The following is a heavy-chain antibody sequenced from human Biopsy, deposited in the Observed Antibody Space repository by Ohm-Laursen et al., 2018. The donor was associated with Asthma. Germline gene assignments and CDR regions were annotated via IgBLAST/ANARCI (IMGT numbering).Heavy chain of an antibody. CDR3: ARKARHGDYDFDY. J-gene: IGHJ4*02. D-gene: IGHD4-17*01. CDR1: GFTFSSYA. Sequence: LSLTCAASGFTFSSYAMHWVRQAPGKGLEWVAVISYDGSNKYYADSVKGRFTISRDNSKNTLYLQMNSLRAEDTAVYYCARKARHGDYDFDYWGQGTLVTVSS. CDR2: ISYDGSNK. V-gene: IGHV3-30-3*01.